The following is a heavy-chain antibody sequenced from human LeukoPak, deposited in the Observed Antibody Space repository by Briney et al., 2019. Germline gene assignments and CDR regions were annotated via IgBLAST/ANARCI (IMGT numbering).Heavy chain of an antibody. CDR1: GGSVSSGSYY. Sequence: IPSETLSLTCTVSGGSVSSGSYYWSWIRQPPGKGLEWIGYIYYSGSTNYNPSLKSRVTISVDTSKNQFSLKLSSVTAADTAVYYCARDNWNYGSSMDVWGQGTTVTVSS. CDR2: IYYSGST. V-gene: IGHV4-61*01. CDR3: ARDNWNYGSSMDV. J-gene: IGHJ6*02. D-gene: IGHD1-7*01.